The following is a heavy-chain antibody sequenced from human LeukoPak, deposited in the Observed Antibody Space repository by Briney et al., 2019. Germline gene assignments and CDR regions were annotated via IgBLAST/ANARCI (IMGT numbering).Heavy chain of an antibody. J-gene: IGHJ4*02. CDR1: GFIFSSYS. D-gene: IGHD3-10*01. CDR3: ARAGSYGSGDY. CDR2: ISSSSSYI. Sequence: GGSLRLSCAASGFIFSSYSMNWVRQAPGKGLEWVSSISSSSSYIYYADSVKGRFTISRDNAKISLYLQMNSLRAEDTAVYYCARAGSYGSGDYWGQGTLVTVSS. V-gene: IGHV3-21*01.